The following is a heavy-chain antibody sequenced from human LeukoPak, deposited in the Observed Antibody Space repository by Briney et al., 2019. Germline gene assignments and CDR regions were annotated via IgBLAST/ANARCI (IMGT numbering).Heavy chain of an antibody. Sequence: ASVKVSCKASGGTFSSYAISWVRQAPGQGLEWMGRIIPILGIANYAQKFQGRVTITADKSTSTAYMELSSLRSEDTAVYYCARLDDYCSSTSCYPPNYWGQGTLVTVSS. CDR3: ARLDDYCSSTSCYPPNY. CDR1: GGTFSSYA. V-gene: IGHV1-69*04. J-gene: IGHJ4*02. CDR2: IIPILGIA. D-gene: IGHD2-2*01.